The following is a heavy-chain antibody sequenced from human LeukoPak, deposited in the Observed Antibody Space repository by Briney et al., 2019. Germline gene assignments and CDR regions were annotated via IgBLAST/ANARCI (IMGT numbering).Heavy chain of an antibody. CDR3: ASGPMVQGVPFDY. J-gene: IGHJ4*02. V-gene: IGHV3-48*01. Sequence: GGSLRLSCAASGFTFSSYSMNWVRQAPGKGLEWVSYISSSSSTIYYADSVKGRFTISRDNAKNSLYLQMNSLRAEDTAVYYCASGPMVQGVPFDYWGQGTLVTVSS. CDR1: GFTFSSYS. CDR2: ISSSSSTI. D-gene: IGHD3-10*01.